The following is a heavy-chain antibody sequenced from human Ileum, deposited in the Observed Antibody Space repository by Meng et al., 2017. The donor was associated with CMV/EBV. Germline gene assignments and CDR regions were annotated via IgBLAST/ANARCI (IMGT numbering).Heavy chain of an antibody. D-gene: IGHD2-2*02. CDR1: GFTFSDYA. CDR2: VYSGGINT. CDR3: AKDQSQYCSTTSCYTFDF. Sequence: GESLKISCAASGFTFSDYAMSWVRQAPGKGLEWVSIVYSGGINTWYSDSVKGRFIISRDDSKNTLYLQINSLRAEDTAVYYCAKDQSQYCSTTSCYTFDFWGQGTLVTVSS. V-gene: IGHV3-23*03. J-gene: IGHJ4*02.